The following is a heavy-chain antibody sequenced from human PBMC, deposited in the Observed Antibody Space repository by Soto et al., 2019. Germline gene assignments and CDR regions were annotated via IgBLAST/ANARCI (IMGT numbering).Heavy chain of an antibody. Sequence: GGSLRLSCAASGFTFDDYAMHWVRQAPGKGLEWVSGISWNSGSIGYADSVKGRFTISRDNAKNSLYLQMNSLRAEDTALYYCAKVQDIVATIGAFDIWGQGTMVTVSS. D-gene: IGHD5-12*01. J-gene: IGHJ3*02. CDR3: AKVQDIVATIGAFDI. CDR1: GFTFDDYA. V-gene: IGHV3-9*01. CDR2: ISWNSGSI.